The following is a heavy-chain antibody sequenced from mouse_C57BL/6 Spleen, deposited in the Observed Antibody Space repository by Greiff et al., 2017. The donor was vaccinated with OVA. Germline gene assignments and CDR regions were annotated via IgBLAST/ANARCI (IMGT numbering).Heavy chain of an antibody. D-gene: IGHD2-4*01. Sequence: VQLQQSGPELVKPGASVKMSCKASGYTFTDYNMHWVKQSHGKSLEWIGYINPNNGGTSYNQKFKGKATLTVNKSSSTAYMELRSLTSEDSAVYYCAVYYDYDGYWYFDVWGTGTTVTVSS. CDR1: GYTFTDYN. CDR3: AVYYDYDGYWYFDV. J-gene: IGHJ1*03. CDR2: INPNNGGT. V-gene: IGHV1-22*01.